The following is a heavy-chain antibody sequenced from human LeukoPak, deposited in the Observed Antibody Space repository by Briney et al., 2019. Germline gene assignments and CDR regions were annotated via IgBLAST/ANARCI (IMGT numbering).Heavy chain of an antibody. J-gene: IGHJ4*02. CDR2: ISGSDGST. CDR3: AKSKVVAATMGRFDY. Sequence: GGSLRLSCAASGFTFSSYAMNWVRQAPGKGLEWVSAISGSDGSTYYADSVKGRFTISRDNSKNTLYLQMNSLRAEDTAVYYCAKSKVVAATMGRFDYWGQGTLVTVSS. D-gene: IGHD2-15*01. V-gene: IGHV3-23*01. CDR1: GFTFSSYA.